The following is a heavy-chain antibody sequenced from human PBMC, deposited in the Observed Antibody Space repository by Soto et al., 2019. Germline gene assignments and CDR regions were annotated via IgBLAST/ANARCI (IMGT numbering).Heavy chain of an antibody. J-gene: IGHJ4*02. CDR2: IGGNGGST. Sequence: GGSLRLSCAASGFTFSSYAMSWVRQAPGKGLEWVSAIGGNGGSTYYADSVKGRFTISSDNSKNTLYLQMNSLRAEDTDVSYCAKELTLWFGELSYFDYWGQGTLVTVSS. V-gene: IGHV3-23*01. CDR3: AKELTLWFGELSYFDY. D-gene: IGHD3-10*01. CDR1: GFTFSSYA.